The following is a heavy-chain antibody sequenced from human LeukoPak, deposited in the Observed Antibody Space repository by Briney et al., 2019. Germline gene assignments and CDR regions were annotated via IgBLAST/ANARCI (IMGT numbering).Heavy chain of an antibody. CDR2: ISWNSGSI. V-gene: IGHV3-9*01. CDR1: GFTFDDYA. D-gene: IGHD3-10*01. Sequence: PGGSLRLSCAASGFTFDDYAMHWVRQAPGKGLEWVSGISWNSGSIGYADSVKGRFTISRDNAKNSLYLQMNSLRAEDTALYYCAKSRGDYYGSGSCFDYWGQGTLVIVSS. J-gene: IGHJ4*02. CDR3: AKSRGDYYGSGSCFDY.